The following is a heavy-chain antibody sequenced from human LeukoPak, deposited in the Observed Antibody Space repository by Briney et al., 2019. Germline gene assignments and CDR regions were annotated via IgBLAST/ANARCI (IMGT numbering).Heavy chain of an antibody. V-gene: IGHV3-23*01. CDR2: ITNSGENT. CDR1: GFSFPYG. J-gene: IGHJ4*02. Sequence: PGGSLRLSCEASGFSFPYGMSWVRQAPGKGLEWVSGITNSGENTYYADSVKGRLTISRDNSKNTLYLQMNSLRAEDTAVYYCARGPSGYHNTGGQGTLVTVSS. D-gene: IGHD5-12*01. CDR3: ARGPSGYHNT.